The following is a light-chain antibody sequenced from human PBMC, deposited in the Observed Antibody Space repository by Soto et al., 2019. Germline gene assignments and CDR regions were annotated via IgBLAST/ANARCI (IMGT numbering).Light chain of an antibody. J-gene: IGLJ1*01. CDR3: SSYRSIGSLV. Sequence: QSALTQPASASGSPGQSITISCTGTSSDVGGYKYVSWYQQHPGKAPKVMIYEVSNRPSGVSNRFSGSKSGNTASLTISGLQAEVEGDYYCSSYRSIGSLVFGTGTKLTVL. CDR1: SSDVGGYKY. CDR2: EVS. V-gene: IGLV2-14*01.